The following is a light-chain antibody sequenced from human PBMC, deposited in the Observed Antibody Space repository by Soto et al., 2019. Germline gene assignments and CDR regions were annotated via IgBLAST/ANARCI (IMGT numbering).Light chain of an antibody. V-gene: IGKV1-5*03. J-gene: IGKJ5*01. CDR3: QPYNSYSPV. CDR2: KAS. Sequence: DIQMTQSPSTLSASVGDRVTITCRASQSISSWLAWYQQKPGKAPKLLIYKASSLESGVPSRFSGSGSGTEFTLTISSLQPDDFATYYCQPYNSYSPVLGQGTRLEIK. CDR1: QSISSW.